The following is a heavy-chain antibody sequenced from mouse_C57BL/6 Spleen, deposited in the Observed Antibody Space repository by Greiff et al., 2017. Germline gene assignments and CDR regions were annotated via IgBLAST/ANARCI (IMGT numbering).Heavy chain of an antibody. V-gene: IGHV1-4*01. Sequence: QVHVKQSGAELARPGASVKMSCKASGYTFTSYTMHWVKQRPGQGLEWIGYINPSSGYTKYNQKFKDKATLTADKSSSTAYMQLSSLTSEDSAVYYCARPLSYFDVWGTGTTVTVSS. J-gene: IGHJ1*03. CDR3: ARPLSYFDV. CDR1: GYTFTSYT. CDR2: INPSSGYT.